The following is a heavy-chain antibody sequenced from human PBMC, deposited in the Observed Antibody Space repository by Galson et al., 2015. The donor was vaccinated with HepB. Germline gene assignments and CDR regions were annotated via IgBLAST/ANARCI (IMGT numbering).Heavy chain of an antibody. V-gene: IGHV4-59*01. D-gene: IGHD3-10*01. CDR2: IYHGGSP. J-gene: IGHJ6*02. CDR1: GGSISSYF. Sequence: ETLSLTCTVSGGSISSYFWNWIRQPPGKGLEWIGNIYHGGSPKYNPSIKSRVTLSVDTSKNQFSLRLSSVTAADTAVYYCAREPRGVYYGSGSYSGGGDNGMDVWGQGTTVTVSS. CDR3: AREPRGVYYGSGSYSGGGDNGMDV.